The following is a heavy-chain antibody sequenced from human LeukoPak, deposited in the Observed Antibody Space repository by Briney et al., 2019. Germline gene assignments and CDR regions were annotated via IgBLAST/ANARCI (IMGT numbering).Heavy chain of an antibody. CDR3: ARDHRVSYSSSWYGVYAFDI. Sequence: ASVKVSCKASGCTFSIYAISRVRQAPGQGLEWMGGIIPIFGTANYAQKFKGRVTITAEKSTITAYRELSSLRSEDTAVYYCARDHRVSYSSSWYGVYAFDIWGQGTMVTVSS. D-gene: IGHD6-13*01. V-gene: IGHV1-69*06. CDR1: GCTFSIYA. J-gene: IGHJ3*02. CDR2: IIPIFGTA.